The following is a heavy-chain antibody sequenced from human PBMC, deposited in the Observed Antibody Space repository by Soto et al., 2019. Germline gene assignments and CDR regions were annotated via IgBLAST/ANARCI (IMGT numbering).Heavy chain of an antibody. D-gene: IGHD3-9*01. J-gene: IGHJ5*02. Sequence: PSETLSLTCAVYGGSFSGYYWSWIRQPPGKGLEWIGEINHSGSTNYNPSLKSRVTISVDTSKNQFSLKLSSVTAADTAVYYCAREGLTGYYLTPFDPWGQGTLVTVSS. V-gene: IGHV4-34*01. CDR3: AREGLTGYYLTPFDP. CDR2: INHSGST. CDR1: GGSFSGYY.